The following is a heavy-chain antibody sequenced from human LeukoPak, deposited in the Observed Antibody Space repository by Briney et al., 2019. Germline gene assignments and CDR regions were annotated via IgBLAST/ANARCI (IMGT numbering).Heavy chain of an antibody. CDR1: GYSFTSYW. CDR3: AGLVQREQLWSHRHFDY. Sequence: GESLKISCKGSGYSFTSYWIGWVRQMPGKGLEWMGIIYPGDSDTRYSPSFQGQVAISADKSISTAYLQWSSLKASDTAMYYCAGLVQREQLWSHRHFDYWGQGTLVTVSS. CDR2: IYPGDSDT. V-gene: IGHV5-51*01. J-gene: IGHJ4*02. D-gene: IGHD5-18*01.